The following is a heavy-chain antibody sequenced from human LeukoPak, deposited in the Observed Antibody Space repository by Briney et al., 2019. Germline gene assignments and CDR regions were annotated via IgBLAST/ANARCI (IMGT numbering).Heavy chain of an antibody. CDR1: GYTFTGFY. CDR3: ARDSRGYGSGGYEGTFGI. V-gene: IGHV1-2*02. Sequence: ASVKVSCKASGYTFTGFYMHWVRQGPGQGLEWMGWINPNSGGTDYAQKFQGRVTMTRDTSISTAYMELSRLRADDTAVYYCARDSRGYGSGGYEGTFGIWGQGTQVTVTS. J-gene: IGHJ3*02. D-gene: IGHD5-12*01. CDR2: INPNSGGT.